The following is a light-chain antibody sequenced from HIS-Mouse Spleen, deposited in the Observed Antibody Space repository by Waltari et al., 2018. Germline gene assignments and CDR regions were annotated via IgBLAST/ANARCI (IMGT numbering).Light chain of an antibody. CDR1: TSDVGGYNV. CDR3: SSYTSSSTPYV. J-gene: IGLJ1*01. CDR2: EVS. V-gene: IGLV2-14*01. Sequence: QSALTQPASVSGSPGQSITISCPGTTSDVGGYNVVSCYQQHPGKAPKLMIYEVSNRPSGVSNRFSGSKSGNTASLTISGLQAEDEADYYCSSYTSSSTPYVFGTGTKVTVL.